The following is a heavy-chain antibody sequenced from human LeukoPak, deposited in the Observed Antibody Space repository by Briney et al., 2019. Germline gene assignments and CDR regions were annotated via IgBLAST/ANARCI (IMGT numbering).Heavy chain of an antibody. CDR2: ISSSSSYI. V-gene: IGHV3-21*01. CDR1: GFTFSNYN. D-gene: IGHD3-10*01. CDR3: ANGLPPSGY. Sequence: GSLRLSCAAFGFTFSNYNMNWVRQAPGKGLEWVSSISSSSSYIYYADSVKGRFTISRDNSKNTLYLQMNSLRAEDTAVYYCANGLPPSGYWGQGTLVTVSS. J-gene: IGHJ4*02.